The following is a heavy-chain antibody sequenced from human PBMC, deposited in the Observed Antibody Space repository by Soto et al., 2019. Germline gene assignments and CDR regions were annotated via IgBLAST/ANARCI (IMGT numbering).Heavy chain of an antibody. J-gene: IGHJ4*02. V-gene: IGHV3-33*01. CDR2: IWYDGSNK. Sequence: SLRLSCAASGFTFSSYGMHWVRQAPGKGLEWVAVIWYDGSNKYYADSVKGRFTISRDNSKNTLYLQMNSLRAEDTAVYYCARDGGRITMVRGVFDYWGQGTLVTVSS. CDR1: GFTFSSYG. D-gene: IGHD3-10*01. CDR3: ARDGGRITMVRGVFDY.